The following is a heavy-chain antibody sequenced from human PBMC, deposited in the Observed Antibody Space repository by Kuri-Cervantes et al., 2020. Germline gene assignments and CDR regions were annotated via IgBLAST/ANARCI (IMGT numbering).Heavy chain of an antibody. D-gene: IGHD3-22*01. CDR2: ISSSSTFI. CDR1: GFTFLKYS. Sequence: GGSLRLSCAASGFTFLKYSMNWVRQAPGKGLEWVSSISSSSTFIYYADSVKGRFTISRDNAKNSLYLQMNSLRDEDTAVYYCARGGSEDYYDSSEYYYYGMDVWGQGTTVTVSS. CDR3: ARGGSEDYYDSSEYYYYGMDV. J-gene: IGHJ6*02. V-gene: IGHV3-21*01.